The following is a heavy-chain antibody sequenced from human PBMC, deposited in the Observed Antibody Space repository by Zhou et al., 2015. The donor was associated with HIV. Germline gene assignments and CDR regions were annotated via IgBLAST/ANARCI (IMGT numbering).Heavy chain of an antibody. CDR2: IYNGNA. CDR1: GYPLSYYG. J-gene: IGHJ4*02. V-gene: IGHV1-18*04. CDR3: ARDDSSGYHSFDY. D-gene: IGHD3-22*01. Sequence: QVQLVQSGGEVKKPGASMKVSCKASGYPLSYYGLTWVRQVPGQGLEWMGWIYNGNANYAQKFQGRVTMTTDTSTSTGYMELRSLRSDDTATYFCARDDSSGYHSFDYWGQGTLVTVS.